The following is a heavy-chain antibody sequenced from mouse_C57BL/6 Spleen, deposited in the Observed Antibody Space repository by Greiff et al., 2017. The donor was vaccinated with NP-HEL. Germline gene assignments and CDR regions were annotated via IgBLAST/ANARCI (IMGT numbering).Heavy chain of an antibody. CDR1: GFTFSDYG. D-gene: IGHD1-1*01. J-gene: IGHJ2*01. Sequence: VHVKQSGGGLVKPGGSLKLSCAASGFTFSDYGMHWVRQAPEKGLEWVAYISSGSSTIYYADTVKGRFTISRDNAKNTLFLQMTSLRSEDTAMYYCARFYYYGSSRGYFDYWGQGTTLTVSS. CDR3: ARFYYYGSSRGYFDY. V-gene: IGHV5-17*01. CDR2: ISSGSSTI.